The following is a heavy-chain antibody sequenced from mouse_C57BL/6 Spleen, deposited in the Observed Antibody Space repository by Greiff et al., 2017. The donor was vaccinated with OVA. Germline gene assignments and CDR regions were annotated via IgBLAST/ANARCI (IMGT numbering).Heavy chain of an antibody. J-gene: IGHJ2*01. D-gene: IGHD1-1*01. CDR3: ARSGTTGDY. Sequence: EVKLVESGGGLVQPGGSLSLSCAASGFTFTDYYMSWVRQPPGKALEWLGFIRNKANGYTTEYSASVKGRFTISRDNSQSILYLQMNALRAEDSATYYCARSGTTGDYWGQGTTLTVSS. V-gene: IGHV7-3*01. CDR2: IRNKANGYTT. CDR1: GFTFTDYY.